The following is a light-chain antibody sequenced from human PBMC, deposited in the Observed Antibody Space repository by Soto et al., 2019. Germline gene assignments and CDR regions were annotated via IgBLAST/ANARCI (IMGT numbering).Light chain of an antibody. Sequence: QSVLTQPASVSGSTGQSITISCTGTSSDVGGYDYVSWYQQHPGKAPKLMIYDVSNRPSGVSNRFSGSKSGNTASLTISGLLAEDEADYYCSSYTSSNTLVVFGGGTQLTVL. J-gene: IGLJ2*01. V-gene: IGLV2-14*03. CDR2: DVS. CDR3: SSYTSSNTLVV. CDR1: SSDVGGYDY.